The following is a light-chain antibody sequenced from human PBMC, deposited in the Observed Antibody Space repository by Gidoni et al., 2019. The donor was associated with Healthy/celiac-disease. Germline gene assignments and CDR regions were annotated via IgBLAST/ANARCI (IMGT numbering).Light chain of an antibody. V-gene: IGLV3-27*01. J-gene: IGLJ3*02. CDR1: VLAKKY. CDR2: KER. CDR3: YSAANNNHWV. Sequence: SYELTQPSSVSVSPGQTARINCSGDVLAKKYARWFQQKPGQAPVLVIYKERERPSGIPERFSGSSSGTTVTLTISGAQVEDEADYYCYSAANNNHWVFGGGTK.